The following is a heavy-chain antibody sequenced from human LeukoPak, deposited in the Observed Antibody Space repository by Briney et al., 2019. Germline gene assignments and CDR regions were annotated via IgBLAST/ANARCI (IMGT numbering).Heavy chain of an antibody. CDR2: IIPILGIA. CDR1: GGTFSSYA. V-gene: IGHV1-69*04. Sequence: SVKVSCKASGGTFSSYAISWVRQAPGQGLEWMGRIIPILGIANYAQKFQGRVTITADKSTSTAYMELSSLRSEDTAVYYCAYDILTGYSPQNVNHFDYWGQGTLVTVSS. J-gene: IGHJ4*02. CDR3: AYDILTGYSPQNVNHFDY. D-gene: IGHD3-9*01.